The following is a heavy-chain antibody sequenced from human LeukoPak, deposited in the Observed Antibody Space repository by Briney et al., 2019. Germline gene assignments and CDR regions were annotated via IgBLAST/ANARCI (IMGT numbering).Heavy chain of an antibody. D-gene: IGHD1-26*01. Sequence: ASVKVSCEASGYTFTCYGISWVRQAPGQGLEWMGWISAYSGNTNYAQKFQGRVTMTTDTSTSTAYMELRSLRSDDTAVYYCARERKELLYYYYYMDVWGKGTTVTVSS. J-gene: IGHJ6*03. CDR1: GYTFTCYG. V-gene: IGHV1-18*01. CDR2: ISAYSGNT. CDR3: ARERKELLYYYYYMDV.